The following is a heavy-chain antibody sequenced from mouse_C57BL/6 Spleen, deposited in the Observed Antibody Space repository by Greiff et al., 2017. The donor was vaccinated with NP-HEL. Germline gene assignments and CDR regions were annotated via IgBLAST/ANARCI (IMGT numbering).Heavy chain of an antibody. CDR1: GYTFTSYW. CDR2: IDPSDSYT. CDR3: ARSDTDDYAAY. D-gene: IGHD2-4*01. J-gene: IGHJ3*01. V-gene: IGHV1-69*01. Sequence: QVQLQQPGAELVMPGASVKLSCKASGYTFTSYWMHWVKQRHGQGLEWIGEIDPSDSYTNYNQKFKGKSTLTVDKSSSTAYMQLSSLTSEDSAVYYCARSDTDDYAAYWGQGTLVTVSA.